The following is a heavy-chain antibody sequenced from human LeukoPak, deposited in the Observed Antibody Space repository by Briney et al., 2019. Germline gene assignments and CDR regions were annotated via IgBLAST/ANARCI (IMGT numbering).Heavy chain of an antibody. Sequence: SETLSLTGTVSGGSISSYYWSWIRQPPGKGLEWIGYIYTSGSTNYNPSLKSRVTISVDTSKNQFSLKLSSVTAADTAVYYCARRSYGSASPLRMDVWGQGTTVTVSS. CDR1: GGSISSYY. J-gene: IGHJ6*02. CDR3: ARRSYGSASPLRMDV. CDR2: IYTSGST. V-gene: IGHV4-4*09. D-gene: IGHD3-10*01.